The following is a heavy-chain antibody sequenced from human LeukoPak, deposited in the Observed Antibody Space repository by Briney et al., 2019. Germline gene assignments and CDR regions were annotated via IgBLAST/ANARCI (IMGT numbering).Heavy chain of an antibody. CDR2: INHSGST. CDR1: GGSFSGYY. CDR3: ARRRSRGSYYYDSSGYLH. D-gene: IGHD3-22*01. V-gene: IGHV4-34*01. Sequence: SETLSLTCAVYGGSFSGYYWSWIRQPPGKGLEWIGEINHSGSTNYNPSLKSRVTISVDTSKNQFSLKLSSVTAADTAVYYCARRRSRGSYYYDSSGYLHWGQGTLVTVSS. J-gene: IGHJ4*02.